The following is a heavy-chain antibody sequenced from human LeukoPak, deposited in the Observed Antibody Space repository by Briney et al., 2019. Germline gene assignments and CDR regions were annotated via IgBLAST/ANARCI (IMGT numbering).Heavy chain of an antibody. V-gene: IGHV3-23*01. CDR3: AKGRACTNGVCHFDY. Sequence: GGSLRLSCAASGFTFSSYDMSWVRQAPGKGLEWVSVISISGGSTYHADSVKGRFIISRDNSKNTLYLQMNSLGAEDTAAYYCAKGRACTNGVCHFDYWGRGTLVTVSS. CDR2: ISISGGST. D-gene: IGHD2-8*01. CDR1: GFTFSSYD. J-gene: IGHJ4*02.